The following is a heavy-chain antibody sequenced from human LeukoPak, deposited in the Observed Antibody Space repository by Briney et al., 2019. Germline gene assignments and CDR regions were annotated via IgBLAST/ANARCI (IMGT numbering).Heavy chain of an antibody. J-gene: IGHJ4*02. CDR2: IKSKTDGGTT. CDR1: GFTFSNAW. Sequence: GGSLRLSCAASGFTFSNAWMSWVRQAPGKGLEWVGRIKSKTDGGTTDYAAPVKGRCNIPRNDSKNTLYLQMNSLKTEDTDVYYCTTDEYCSSTSCHYYFDYWGQGTLVTVSS. D-gene: IGHD2-2*01. V-gene: IGHV3-15*01. CDR3: TTDEYCSSTSCHYYFDY.